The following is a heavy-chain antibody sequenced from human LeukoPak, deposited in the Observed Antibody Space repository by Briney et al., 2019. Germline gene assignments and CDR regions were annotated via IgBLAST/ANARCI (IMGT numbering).Heavy chain of an antibody. Sequence: ASVKVSCKASGYTFTGYGISWVRQAPGKGLEWVGWITTYNGKTNYAQKIQGRVPMTTYKSTNTAYMDLRGVRSDDTAVYFCARDMSGWPPFDYWGQGTLVTVSS. CDR3: ARDMSGWPPFDY. CDR1: GYTFTGYG. D-gene: IGHD6-25*01. V-gene: IGHV1-18*04. J-gene: IGHJ4*02. CDR2: ITTYNGKT.